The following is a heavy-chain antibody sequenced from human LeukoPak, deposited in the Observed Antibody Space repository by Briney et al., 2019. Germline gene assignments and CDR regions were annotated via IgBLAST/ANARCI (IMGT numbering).Heavy chain of an antibody. J-gene: IGHJ4*02. CDR1: GFTFSSYG. CDR2: IRYDGSNK. Sequence: GGSLRLSCAASGFTFSSYGMHWVRQAPGKGLEWVAFIRYDGSNKYYADSVKGRFTISRDNSKNTLYLQMNSLRGEDTAVYYCASRRGSSSFGHYFDYWGQGTLVTVSS. D-gene: IGHD6-13*01. CDR3: ASRRGSSSFGHYFDY. V-gene: IGHV3-30*02.